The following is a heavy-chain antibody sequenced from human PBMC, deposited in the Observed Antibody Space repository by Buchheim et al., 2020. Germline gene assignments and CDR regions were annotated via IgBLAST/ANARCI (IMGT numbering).Heavy chain of an antibody. CDR2: IYTAGST. J-gene: IGHJ2*01. CDR1: GFSVSSSY. CDR3: ARPSDGANFKWYFDL. D-gene: IGHD4/OR15-4a*01. V-gene: IGHV3-66*04. Sequence: VQLMESGGGLVQPGGSLRLSCAVSGFSVSSSYMNWVRQAPGKGPEWVSAIYTAGSTFYADSVQRRFTISRDKSKNTLYLQMNSLRVEDTAVLYCARPSDGANFKWYFDLWGRGTL.